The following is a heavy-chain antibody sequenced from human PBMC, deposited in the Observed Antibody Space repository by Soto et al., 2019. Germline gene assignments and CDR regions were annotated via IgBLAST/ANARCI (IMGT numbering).Heavy chain of an antibody. D-gene: IGHD3-22*01. CDR2: IYYRGNT. CDR3: ARVGGVVITNYYFDY. J-gene: IGHJ4*02. V-gene: IGHV4-39*07. Sequence: SETLSLTCSVSDDSINSDKYYWGWIRQPPGKGPEWIGSIYYRGNTYYNPSLKSRVTISVDTSKNQFSLKLSSVTAADTAVYYCARVGGVVITNYYFDYWGQGTLVTVSS. CDR1: DDSINSDKYY.